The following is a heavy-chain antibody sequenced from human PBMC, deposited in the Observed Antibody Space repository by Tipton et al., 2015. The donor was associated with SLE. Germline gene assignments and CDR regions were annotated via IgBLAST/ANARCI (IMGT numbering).Heavy chain of an antibody. V-gene: IGHV3-21*01. J-gene: IGHJ4*02. CDR2: ISPTGDYI. D-gene: IGHD3-16*02. CDR1: EFTFSSYT. Sequence: GSLRLSCAASEFTFSSYTMNWVRQAPGKGLEWVSSISPTGDYIYYADSLKGRFTISRDSAKNSLYLQMNSLRAEDTAVYYCATSDYIWGSYRYIDYWGQGTLVTVSS. CDR3: ATSDYIWGSYRYIDY.